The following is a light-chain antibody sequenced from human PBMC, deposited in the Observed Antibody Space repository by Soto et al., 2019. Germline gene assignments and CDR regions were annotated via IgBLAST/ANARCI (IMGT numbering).Light chain of an antibody. Sequence: QSVLTQPPSVSWAPGQRVTISCTGSSSNIGAGYDVHWYQHLPGTAPKLLIYGNSNRPSGVPDRFSGSKSGTSASLAITGLQAEDEADYYCQSYDNSLSGYVFGTGTKVTVL. CDR1: SSNIGAGYD. CDR2: GNS. CDR3: QSYDNSLSGYV. V-gene: IGLV1-40*01. J-gene: IGLJ1*01.